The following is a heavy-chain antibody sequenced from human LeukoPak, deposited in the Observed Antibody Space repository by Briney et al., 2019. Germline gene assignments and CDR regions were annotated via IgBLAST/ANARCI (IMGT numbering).Heavy chain of an antibody. CDR3: ARDQVVAILYYLDY. D-gene: IGHD3-22*01. Sequence: GGSLRLSCAASGFTFSSYAMHWVRQAPGKGLEWVAVISYDGSNKYYADSVKGRFTISRDNSKNTLYLQMNSLRAEDTAVYYCARDQVVAILYYLDYWGQGTLVTVSS. CDR2: ISYDGSNK. V-gene: IGHV3-30*04. CDR1: GFTFSSYA. J-gene: IGHJ4*02.